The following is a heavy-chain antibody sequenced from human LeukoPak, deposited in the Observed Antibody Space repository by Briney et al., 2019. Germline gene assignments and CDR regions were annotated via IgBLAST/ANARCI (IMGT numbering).Heavy chain of an antibody. J-gene: IGHJ4*02. V-gene: IGHV1-69*13. CDR3: ARDGSAMRPPPYYFDY. CDR2: IIPIFGTA. CDR1: GYTFISYY. D-gene: IGHD2-2*01. Sequence: GASVKVSCKASGYTFISYYMHWVRQAPGQGLEWVGGIIPIFGTANYAQKFQGRVTITADESTSTAYMELSSLRSEDTAVYYCARDGSAMRPPPYYFDYWGQGTLVTVSS.